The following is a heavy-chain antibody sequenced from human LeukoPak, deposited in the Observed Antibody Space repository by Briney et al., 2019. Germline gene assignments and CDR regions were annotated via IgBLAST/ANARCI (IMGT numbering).Heavy chain of an antibody. J-gene: IGHJ4*02. Sequence: SETLSLTCTVSGGSISSSSYYWGWIRQPPGKGLEWIGSIYYSGSTYYNPSLKSRVTISVDTSKNQFSLKLSSVTAADTAVYYCARKNSGSYALFDYWGQGTLVTVSS. V-gene: IGHV4-39*07. CDR3: ARKNSGSYALFDY. D-gene: IGHD1-26*01. CDR2: IYYSGST. CDR1: GGSISSSSYY.